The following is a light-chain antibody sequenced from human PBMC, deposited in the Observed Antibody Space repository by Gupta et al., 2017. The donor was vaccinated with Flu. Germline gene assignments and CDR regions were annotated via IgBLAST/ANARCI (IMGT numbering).Light chain of an antibody. V-gene: IGKV1-39*01. CDR2: TAS. CDR1: QSISNY. CDR3: QESNTTPPT. J-gene: IGKJ1*01. Sequence: DIQMTQSPSSLSASVGDRVTITCRASQSISNYLNWYQQKPGKAPNLLIYTASSLQSGVPLRFSGSGSGTDFTLTISSLQPEDFATYYCQESNTTPPTFGQGTKVEIK.